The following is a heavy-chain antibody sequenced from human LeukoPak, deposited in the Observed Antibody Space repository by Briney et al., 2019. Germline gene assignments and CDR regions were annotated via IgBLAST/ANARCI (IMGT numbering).Heavy chain of an antibody. CDR3: AKGRYSSGWYYFDY. V-gene: IGHV3-23*01. Sequence: GGSLRLSCAASGFTFSSYAMNWVRQTPGKGLEWVSGIGGSGGRTYYADSVEGRFTISRDNSKNTLYLQMNSLRAEDTAVYYCAKGRYSSGWYYFDYWGQGTLVTVSS. J-gene: IGHJ4*02. D-gene: IGHD6-19*01. CDR2: IGGSGGRT. CDR1: GFTFSSYA.